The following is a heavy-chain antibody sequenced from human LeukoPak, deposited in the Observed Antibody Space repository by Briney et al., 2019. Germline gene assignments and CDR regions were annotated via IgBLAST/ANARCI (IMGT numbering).Heavy chain of an antibody. CDR1: GGSMRGYY. J-gene: IGHJ4*02. V-gene: IGHV4-59*08. CDR3: ARMGNPATVTADY. CDR2: IYYSGST. D-gene: IGHD4-17*01. Sequence: KPSETLSLTCSVSGGSMRGYYWGWIRQPPGKGREWVGYIYYSGSTIYNPTLKSRVTISLDTSKNQFSLKMSSVTAAGTAVYYCARMGNPATVTADYWGQGTLVTVSS.